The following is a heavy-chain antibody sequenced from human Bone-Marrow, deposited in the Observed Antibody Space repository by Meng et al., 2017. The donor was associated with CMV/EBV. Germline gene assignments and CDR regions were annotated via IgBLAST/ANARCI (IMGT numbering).Heavy chain of an antibody. Sequence: ASVKVSCKASGYTFTSYGISWVRQAPGQGLEWMGWISAYNGNTNYAQKLQGRVTMTTDTSTSTAYMELRSLRSDDTAVYYCACGEFWSGHYYYYGMDVWGQGTTVTVSS. V-gene: IGHV1-18*01. CDR3: ACGEFWSGHYYYYGMDV. CDR2: ISAYNGNT. D-gene: IGHD3-3*01. J-gene: IGHJ6*02. CDR1: GYTFTSYG.